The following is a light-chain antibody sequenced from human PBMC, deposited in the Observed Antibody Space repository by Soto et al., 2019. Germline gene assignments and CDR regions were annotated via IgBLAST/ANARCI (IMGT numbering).Light chain of an antibody. J-gene: IGKJ1*01. CDR3: KEDNTRPST. Sequence: WYLQKPGQAPRVLIYGASNRATGIPARFTGSGSGTEFILTITSLESEDAGVYYCKEDNTRPSTFGQGTKVDIK. CDR2: GAS. V-gene: IGKV3-15*01.